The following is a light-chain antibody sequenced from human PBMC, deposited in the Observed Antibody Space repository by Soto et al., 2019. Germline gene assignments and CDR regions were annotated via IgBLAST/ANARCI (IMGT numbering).Light chain of an antibody. V-gene: IGKV1-8*01. CDR2: AAS. Sequence: TQSRGTLSFSPGERATLSCMCSQSVSSSYLAWYQQKPGKAPKRLIYAASTLQSGVPSRFSGSGSGTDFTLTISCLQSEDFATYYCQQYYSYPRTFGQGTKVDI. J-gene: IGKJ1*01. CDR3: QQYYSYPRT. CDR1: QSVSSSY.